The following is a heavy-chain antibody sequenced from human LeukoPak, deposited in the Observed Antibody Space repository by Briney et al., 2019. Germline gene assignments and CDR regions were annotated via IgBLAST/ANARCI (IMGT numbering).Heavy chain of an antibody. CDR1: GYTFSDYY. V-gene: IGHV1-2*02. CDR2: INTKGAST. CDR3: ARDAEYGSGSMWLLDP. D-gene: IGHD3-10*01. Sequence: EASVKVSCKASGYTFSDYYIHWVRQSPRQGLEWMGWINTKGASTKCAQKFQGRVTMTRDTSINTVYMELSRLTSDDTAIYYCARDAEYGSGSMWLLDPWGQGTQVTVSS. J-gene: IGHJ5*02.